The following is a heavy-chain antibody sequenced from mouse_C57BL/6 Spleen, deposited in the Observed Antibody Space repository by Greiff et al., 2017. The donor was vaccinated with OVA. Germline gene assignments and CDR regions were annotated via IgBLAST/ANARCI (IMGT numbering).Heavy chain of an antibody. Sequence: EVQRVESGAGLVKPGGSLKLSCAASGFTFSSYAMSWVRQTPEKRLEWVAYISSGGDYIYYADTVKGRVTIARDTARNTLYLQMSSLKSEDTAMYYCTKGGYLFDYWGQGTTLTVSS. J-gene: IGHJ2*01. V-gene: IGHV5-9-1*02. CDR2: ISSGGDYI. CDR1: GFTFSSYA. CDR3: TKGGYLFDY. D-gene: IGHD2-2*01.